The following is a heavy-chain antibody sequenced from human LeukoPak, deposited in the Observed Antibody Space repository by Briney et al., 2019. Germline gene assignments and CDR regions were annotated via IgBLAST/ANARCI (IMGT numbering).Heavy chain of an antibody. CDR3: AKASWRGYSYGSDSY. V-gene: IGHV3-30*18. Sequence: PGRSLRLSCAASGFTFSSYGMHWARQAPGKGLEWVAVISYDGSNKYYADSVKGRFTISRDNSKNTLYLQMNSLRAEDTAVYYCAKASWRGYSYGSDSYWGQGTLVTVSS. J-gene: IGHJ4*02. CDR2: ISYDGSNK. CDR1: GFTFSSYG. D-gene: IGHD5-18*01.